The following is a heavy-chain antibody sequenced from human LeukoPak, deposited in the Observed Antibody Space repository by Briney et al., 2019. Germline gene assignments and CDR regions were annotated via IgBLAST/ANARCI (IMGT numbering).Heavy chain of an antibody. D-gene: IGHD3-22*01. CDR3: AKDLGSGYIDY. Sequence: GGSLRLSCAASGFTFSSYAMHWVRQAPGKGLEWVAVISYDGSNKYYADSVKGRFTISRDNSKNTLYLQMNSLRAEDTAVYYCAKDLGSGYIDYWGQGTLVTVSS. J-gene: IGHJ4*02. CDR1: GFTFSSYA. V-gene: IGHV3-30*04. CDR2: ISYDGSNK.